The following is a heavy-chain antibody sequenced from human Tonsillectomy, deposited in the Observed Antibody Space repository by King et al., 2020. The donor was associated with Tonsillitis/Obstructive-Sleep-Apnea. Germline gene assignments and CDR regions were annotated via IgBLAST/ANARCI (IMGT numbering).Heavy chain of an antibody. D-gene: IGHD2-15*01. CDR3: AKTWDSFVVVVAATLDS. CDR2: ISGSDGTT. J-gene: IGHJ4*02. V-gene: IGHV3-23*04. Sequence: VQLVESGGGLVQPGGSLRLSCAASGFTFSSYAMSWVRQAPGKGLEWVSAISGSDGTTYYADSVKGRFTISRDNSKNTLYLQMNSLGAEDTAVYYCAKTWDSFVVVVAATLDSWGQGTLVTVSS. CDR1: GFTFSSYA.